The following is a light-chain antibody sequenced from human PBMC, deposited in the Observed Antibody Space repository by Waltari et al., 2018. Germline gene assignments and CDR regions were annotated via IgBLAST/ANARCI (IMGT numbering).Light chain of an antibody. CDR2: DTS. CDR3: QQRRNWPPT. J-gene: IGKJ2*01. Sequence: DIVLTPSPATLSLSPGARAPLSRRARQDVGGFTAWYQQRPGQAPRLLIYDTSNRGSGIPTRFSGSGSGTDFTLTISSLEPEDFAHYYCQQRRNWPPTFGQGTSVE. V-gene: IGKV3-11*01. CDR1: QDVGGF.